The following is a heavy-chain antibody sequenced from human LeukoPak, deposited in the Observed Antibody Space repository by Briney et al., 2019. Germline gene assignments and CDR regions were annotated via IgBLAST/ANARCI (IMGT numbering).Heavy chain of an antibody. CDR2: ISGSGGST. CDR1: GFTFGDYA. Sequence: GGSLRLSCTASGFTFGDYAMSWFRQAPGKGLEWVSAISGSGGSTYYADSVKGRFTISRDNSKNTLYLQMNSLRAEDTAVYYCARRIAAAGTGFDYWGQGTLVTVSS. V-gene: IGHV3-23*01. CDR3: ARRIAAAGTGFDY. J-gene: IGHJ4*02. D-gene: IGHD6-13*01.